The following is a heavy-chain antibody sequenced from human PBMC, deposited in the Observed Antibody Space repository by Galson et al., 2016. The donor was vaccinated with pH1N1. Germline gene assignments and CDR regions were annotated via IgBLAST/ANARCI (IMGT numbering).Heavy chain of an antibody. CDR2: ILPIVGIT. CDR3: ARTSITAVGTTNWFDP. Sequence: SVKVSCKASGGTLSRHTISWVRQAPGQGLEWMGRILPIVGITNYAQKLQGRVTIIADRFTSTVSMELSGLTSDDTAVYYCARTSITAVGTTNWFDPWGQGTLVTVSS. D-gene: IGHD6-13*01. V-gene: IGHV1-69*02. J-gene: IGHJ5*02. CDR1: GGTLSRHT.